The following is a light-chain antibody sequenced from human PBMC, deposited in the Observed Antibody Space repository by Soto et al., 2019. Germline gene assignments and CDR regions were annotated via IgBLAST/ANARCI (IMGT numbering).Light chain of an antibody. J-gene: IGKJ3*01. CDR2: GAS. CDR3: QQYGSSPEGVT. CDR1: QSVSSSH. V-gene: IGKV3-20*01. Sequence: EIVLTQSPGTLSLSPGERATLSCRASQSVSSSHLAWYQQKPGQAPRLLIYGASSRATGIPDRFSGSGSGTDFTLTISRLEPEDFAVYYCQQYGSSPEGVTFGPGTKVDIK.